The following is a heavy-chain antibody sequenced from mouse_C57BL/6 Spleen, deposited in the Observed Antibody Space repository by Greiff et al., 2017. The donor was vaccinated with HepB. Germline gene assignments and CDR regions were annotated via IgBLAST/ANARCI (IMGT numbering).Heavy chain of an antibody. D-gene: IGHD2-5*01. V-gene: IGHV5-4*01. CDR1: GFTFSSYA. CDR2: ISDGGSYT. CDR3: ARETYYSNFDY. J-gene: IGHJ2*01. Sequence: EVQLQQSGGGLVKPGGSLKLSCAASGFTFSSYAMSWVRQTPEKRLEWVATISDGGSYTYYPDNVKGRFTISRDNAKNNLYLQMSHLKSEDTAMYYCARETYYSNFDYWGQGTTLTVSS.